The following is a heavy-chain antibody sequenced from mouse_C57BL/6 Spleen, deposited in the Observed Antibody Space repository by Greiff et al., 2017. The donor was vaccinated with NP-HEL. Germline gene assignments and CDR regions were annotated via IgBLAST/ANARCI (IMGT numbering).Heavy chain of an antibody. CDR3: TGPNFDY. Sequence: VQLQQSGAELVRPGASVKLSCTASGFNIKDDYMHWVKQRPEQGLEWIGWIDPENGDTEYASKFQGKATITADTSSNTAYLQLSSLTSEDTAVYYCTGPNFDYWGKGTTLTVSS. CDR2: IDPENGDT. J-gene: IGHJ2*01. CDR1: GFNIKDDY. V-gene: IGHV14-4*01.